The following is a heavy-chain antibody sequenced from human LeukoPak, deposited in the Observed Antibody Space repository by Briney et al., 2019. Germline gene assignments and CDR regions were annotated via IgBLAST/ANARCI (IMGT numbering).Heavy chain of an antibody. J-gene: IGHJ4*02. Sequence: PSETLSLTCTVSGGSISSYYWSWIRQPPGKGLEWIGYIYYSGSTNYNPSLKSRVTISVDTSKNQFSLKLSSVTAADTAVYYCARGRDIVVVPAAIGGYYFDYWGQGTLVTVSS. V-gene: IGHV4-59*01. CDR2: IYYSGST. CDR3: ARGRDIVVVPAAIGGYYFDY. CDR1: GGSISSYY. D-gene: IGHD2-2*02.